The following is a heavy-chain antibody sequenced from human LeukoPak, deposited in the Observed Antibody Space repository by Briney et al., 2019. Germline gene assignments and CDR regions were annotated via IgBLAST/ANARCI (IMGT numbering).Heavy chain of an antibody. CDR2: ISSSGANI. Sequence: NPGGSLRLSCAASGFTFSAYAMTWVRQAPGEGLEWVSSISSSGANIFYTDSVKGRFTISRDNAKNSLYLQMNSLRAEDTAVYYCARHGDGFYYGMDVWGQGTTVTVSS. J-gene: IGHJ6*02. D-gene: IGHD4-17*01. V-gene: IGHV3-21*01. CDR1: GFTFSAYA. CDR3: ARHGDGFYYGMDV.